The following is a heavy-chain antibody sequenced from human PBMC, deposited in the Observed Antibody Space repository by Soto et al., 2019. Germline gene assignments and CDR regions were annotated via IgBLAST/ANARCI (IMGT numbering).Heavy chain of an antibody. CDR2: IWYDGSNK. V-gene: IGHV3-33*01. D-gene: IGHD6-19*01. CDR3: ARELAYSSGWYPN. J-gene: IGHJ4*02. CDR1: GFTFSSYG. Sequence: GGSLRLSCAASGFTFSSYGMHWVRQAPGKGLEWVAVIWYDGSNKYYADSVKGRFTISRDNSKNTLYLQMNSLRAEDTAVYYCARELAYSSGWYPNWGQGTLVTVSS.